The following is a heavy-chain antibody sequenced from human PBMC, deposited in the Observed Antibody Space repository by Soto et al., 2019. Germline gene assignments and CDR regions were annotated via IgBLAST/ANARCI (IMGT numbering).Heavy chain of an antibody. Sequence: PSETLSLTCIVSGGSISSYYWNWIRQPPGKGLEWIGYIDYSGSTKYNPSTKSRVTMSVDTSKNQLSLKLSSVTAADTAVYYCARARGGYCTSTGCYTRDYFDYWGQGTLVTVSS. V-gene: IGHV4-59*01. CDR2: IDYSGST. J-gene: IGHJ4*02. CDR1: GGSISSYY. CDR3: ARARGGYCTSTGCYTRDYFDY. D-gene: IGHD2-2*02.